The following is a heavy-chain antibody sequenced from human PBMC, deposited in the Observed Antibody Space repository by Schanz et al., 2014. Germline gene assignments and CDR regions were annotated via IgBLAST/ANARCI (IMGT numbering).Heavy chain of an antibody. CDR1: GFSFGTYA. V-gene: IGHV3-23*01. J-gene: IGHJ5*02. Sequence: EVHLLESGGGLVQPGGSLRLSCAASGFSFGTYAMSWVRQAPGKGLLWVSAILGLASTTYYADSVKGRFTISRDKSKNLLYLQMNSLRAEDTAVYYCTRDVRLDRRGNWFDPWGQGTLVTVSS. D-gene: IGHD1-1*01. CDR3: TRDVRLDRRGNWFDP. CDR2: ILGLASTT.